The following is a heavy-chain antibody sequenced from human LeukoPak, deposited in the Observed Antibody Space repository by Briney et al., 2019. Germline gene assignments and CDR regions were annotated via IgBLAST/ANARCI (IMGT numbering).Heavy chain of an antibody. CDR3: ARELGEYCSSTSCFFDY. J-gene: IGHJ4*02. D-gene: IGHD2-2*01. V-gene: IGHV4-59*01. CDR2: IHYSGST. CDR1: GGSISSYY. Sequence: SETLSLTCTVSGGSISSYYWSWIRQSPGKGLEWIGYIHYSGSTNYNPSLKSRVTILVDTSKSQFSLKLTSVTAADTAVYYCARELGEYCSSTSCFFDYWGQGILVTVSS.